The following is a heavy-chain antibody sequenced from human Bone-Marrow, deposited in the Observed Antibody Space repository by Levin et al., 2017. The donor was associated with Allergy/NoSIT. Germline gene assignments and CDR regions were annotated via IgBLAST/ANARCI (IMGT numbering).Heavy chain of an antibody. V-gene: IGHV3-30*18. J-gene: IGHJ4*02. CDR3: AKVWRELSYYFDY. CDR1: GFTFSSYG. CDR2: ISYDGSNK. D-gene: IGHD3-16*02. Sequence: GGSLRLSCAASGFTFSSYGMHWVRQAPGKGLEWVAVISYDGSNKYYADSVKGRFTISRDNSKNTLYLQMNSLRAEDTAVYYCAKVWRELSYYFDYWGQGTLVTVSS.